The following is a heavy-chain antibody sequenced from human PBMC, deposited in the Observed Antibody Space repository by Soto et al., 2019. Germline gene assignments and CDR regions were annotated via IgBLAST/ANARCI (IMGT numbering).Heavy chain of an antibody. CDR2: ISGSGGST. D-gene: IGHD2-15*01. CDR1: GFTFSSYA. CDR3: ARDPEEGGGYGMDV. J-gene: IGHJ6*02. Sequence: LRLSCAASGFTFSSYAMSWVRQAPGKGLEWVSAISGSGGSTYYADSVKGRFTISRDNSKNTLYLQMNSLRAEDTAVYYCARDPEEGGGYGMDVWGQGTTVTVSS. V-gene: IGHV3-23*01.